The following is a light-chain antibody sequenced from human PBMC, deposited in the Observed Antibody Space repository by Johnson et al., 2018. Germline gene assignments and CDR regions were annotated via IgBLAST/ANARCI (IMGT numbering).Light chain of an antibody. CDR1: SSNIGNNY. V-gene: IGLV1-51*02. Sequence: QSVLTQPPSVSAAPGQKVTISCSGSSSNIGNNYVSWYQQLPGTAPKLLIYENNKRPSGIPDRFSGSKSGTSATLGITGLQTGVEAHYDCGTWDSSLSAGNVFGT. J-gene: IGLJ1*01. CDR2: ENN. CDR3: GTWDSSLSAGNV.